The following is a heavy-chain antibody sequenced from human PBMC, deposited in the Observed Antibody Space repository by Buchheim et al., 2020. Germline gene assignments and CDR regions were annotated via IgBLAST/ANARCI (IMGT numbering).Heavy chain of an antibody. CDR1: GFTFSDYY. Sequence: QVQLVESGGGLVKPGGSLRLSCAASGFTFSDYYMSWIRQAPGKGLEWVSYISSSGSTIYYADSVKGRFTISRDNATNSLYLQMNSLRAEDTAVYYCARDKGVGAYDFWSGYYGPTNYFDYWGQGTL. D-gene: IGHD3-3*01. CDR2: ISSSGSTI. CDR3: ARDKGVGAYDFWSGYYGPTNYFDY. J-gene: IGHJ4*02. V-gene: IGHV3-11*01.